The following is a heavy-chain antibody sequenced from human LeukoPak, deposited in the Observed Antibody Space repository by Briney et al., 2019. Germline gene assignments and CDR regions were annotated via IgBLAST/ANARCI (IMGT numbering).Heavy chain of an antibody. J-gene: IGHJ4*02. Sequence: ASVKVSCKVSGYTLSELSIHWVRQPPGKGLEWVGGFNPEDGETYSAQTFQGRLVLTEDTSTDTAYMELRTLRSEDTAVFYCAASFLRFSPDFDYWGQGTLVTVSS. V-gene: IGHV1-24*01. CDR2: FNPEDGET. D-gene: IGHD2/OR15-2a*01. CDR1: GYTLSELS. CDR3: AASFLRFSPDFDY.